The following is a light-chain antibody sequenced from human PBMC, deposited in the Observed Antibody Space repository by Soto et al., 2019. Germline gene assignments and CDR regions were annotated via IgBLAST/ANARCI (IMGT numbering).Light chain of an antibody. V-gene: IGLV2-23*01. J-gene: IGLJ2*01. CDR2: AGT. CDR3: CSSAGSSTLV. Sequence: QSVQTQPASVSRSPGQSITISCTGTSSDVGSHNLVSWYQQHPGKAPKLMIYAGTKRPSGVSNRFSGSESGSTASLTISGLQAEDETDYYCCSSAGSSTLVFGGGTKLTFL. CDR1: SSDVGSHNL.